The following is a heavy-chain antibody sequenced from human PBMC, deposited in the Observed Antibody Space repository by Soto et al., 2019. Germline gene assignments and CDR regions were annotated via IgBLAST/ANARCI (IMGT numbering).Heavy chain of an antibody. J-gene: IGHJ4*02. Sequence: QVLLLQSGSEVKKPGSSVKVSCKASGDAFKSYAIHWVRQAPGQGLEYMGRIIPSYDRTKYAQKFQGRLTVTEDIYTSTVYMELSSLRSEDTAVYYCARDPTSDYGDDTFDYWGQGTKVIVSS. CDR1: GDAFKSYA. D-gene: IGHD4-17*01. CDR2: IIPSYDRT. CDR3: ARDPTSDYGDDTFDY. V-gene: IGHV1-69*06.